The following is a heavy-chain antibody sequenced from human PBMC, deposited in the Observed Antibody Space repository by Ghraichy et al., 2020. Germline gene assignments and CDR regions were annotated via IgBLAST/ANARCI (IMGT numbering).Heavy chain of an antibody. D-gene: IGHD2-15*01. CDR1: GGSFSGYY. CDR3: ARRRPRYCSGGSCYNP. Sequence: SETLSLTCAVYGGSFSGYYWSWIRQPPGKGLEWIGEINHSGSTNYNPSLKSRVTISVDTSKNQFSLKLSSVTAADTAVYYCARRRPRYCSGGSCYNPWGQGTLVTVSS. V-gene: IGHV4-34*01. CDR2: INHSGST. J-gene: IGHJ5*02.